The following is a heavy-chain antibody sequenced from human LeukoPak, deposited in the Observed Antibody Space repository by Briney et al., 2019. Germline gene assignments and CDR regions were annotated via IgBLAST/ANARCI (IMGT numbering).Heavy chain of an antibody. CDR1: GFIFNNYA. CDR3: AKSAGVATIYFDS. Sequence: PGGSLRLSCAASGFIFNNYAMSWVRQAPGKGLEGVAAIGSDGDRFHEDSVKGRFTISRDNSKSTLYLQMDNLRAEDTAVYFCAKSAGVATIYFDSWGQGALVTVSS. CDR2: IGSDGDR. D-gene: IGHD5-12*01. V-gene: IGHV3-23*01. J-gene: IGHJ4*02.